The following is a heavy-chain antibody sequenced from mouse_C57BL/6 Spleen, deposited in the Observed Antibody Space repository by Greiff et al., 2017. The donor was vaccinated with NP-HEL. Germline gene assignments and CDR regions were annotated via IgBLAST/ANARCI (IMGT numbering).Heavy chain of an antibody. CDR1: GYTFTSYW. CDR3: ARSYYGNSFGGFDY. CDR2: IDPSDSYT. Sequence: VKLQQPGAELVMPGASVKLSCKASGYTFTSYWMHWVKQRPGQGLEWIGEIDPSDSYTNYNQKFKGKSTLTVDKSSSTAYMQLSSLTSEDSAVYYCARSYYGNSFGGFDYWGQGTTLTVSS. V-gene: IGHV1-69*01. J-gene: IGHJ2*01. D-gene: IGHD2-1*01.